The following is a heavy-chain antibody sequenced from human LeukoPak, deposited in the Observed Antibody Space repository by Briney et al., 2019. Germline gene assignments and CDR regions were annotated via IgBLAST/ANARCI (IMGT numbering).Heavy chain of an antibody. CDR2: INPNIGGT. V-gene: IGHV1-2*02. CDR3: ARLRRGQLAYSDY. CDR1: GYTLTGYY. Sequence: ASVNVSCKASGYTLTGYYMNSVRQAPRQRLEWMGWINPNIGGTNYTQKFQGRVTITCDSSISTAYMELSRLRSDAQAVYYCARLRRGQLAYSDYWGQGTLVTVSS. D-gene: IGHD6-6*01. J-gene: IGHJ4*02.